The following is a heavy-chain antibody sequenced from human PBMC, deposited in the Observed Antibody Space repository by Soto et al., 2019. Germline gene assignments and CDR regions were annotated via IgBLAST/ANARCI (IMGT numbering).Heavy chain of an antibody. D-gene: IGHD6-19*01. J-gene: IGHJ5*02. CDR3: ARGDSSGWYFNWFDP. CDR1: GGPFSGYY. Sequence: SEPLSLTCAVYGGPFSGYYWSWLRQPPGKGLEWLGEINHSGSTTYNPSLKIRVTISVYTSKNQFSLKLSSVTAAVTAVYYCARGDSSGWYFNWFDPWGQGTLVT. V-gene: IGHV4-34*01. CDR2: INHSGST.